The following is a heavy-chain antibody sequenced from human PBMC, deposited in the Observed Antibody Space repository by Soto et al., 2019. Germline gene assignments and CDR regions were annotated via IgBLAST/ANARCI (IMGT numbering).Heavy chain of an antibody. Sequence: PGGSLRLSCAASGFTFSGSAMHWVRQASGKGLEWVGRIRSKPNNYATEYTESMKGRFTISRDDSKNTAYLQMNSVKTEDTAVYYCGSRRGIVTAGPIFYYWSQGTLVTVSS. D-gene: IGHD6-13*01. CDR2: IRSKPNNYAT. CDR1: GFTFSGSA. J-gene: IGHJ4*02. CDR3: GSRRGIVTAGPIFYY. V-gene: IGHV3-73*01.